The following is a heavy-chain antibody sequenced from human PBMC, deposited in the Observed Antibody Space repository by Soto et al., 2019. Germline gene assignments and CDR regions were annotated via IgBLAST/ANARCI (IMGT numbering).Heavy chain of an antibody. Sequence: SSETLSLTCAVYGGSISSYYWTWIRQPPGKGLEWIGFMYNSGSTHYNPSLKSRVTISLDTSKNQFSLNLRSVTAADTAVYYCASMGYHYGSGSYPLDYWGQGTLVTVSS. CDR3: ASMGYHYGSGSYPLDY. CDR2: MYNSGST. J-gene: IGHJ4*02. V-gene: IGHV4-59*08. D-gene: IGHD3-10*01. CDR1: GGSISSYY.